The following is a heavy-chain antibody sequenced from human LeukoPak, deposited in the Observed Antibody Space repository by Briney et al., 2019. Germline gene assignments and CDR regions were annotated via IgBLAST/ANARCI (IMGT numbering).Heavy chain of an antibody. D-gene: IGHD3-22*01. Sequence: SETLSLTCTVCGGSIRSYYWSCLRHPPGKGVVCVGHIYYSGSINYNPSLKRRVTISVDTSKNQISLKLSSVTAVDPAVYYCARNYDSSGYAAFGYWGRGTLVTVSS. V-gene: IGHV4-59*01. J-gene: IGHJ4*02. CDR3: ARNYDSSGYAAFGY. CDR1: GGSIRSYY. CDR2: IYYSGSI.